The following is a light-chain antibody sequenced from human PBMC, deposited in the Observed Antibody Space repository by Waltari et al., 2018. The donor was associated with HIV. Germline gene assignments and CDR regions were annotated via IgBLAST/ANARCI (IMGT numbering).Light chain of an antibody. CDR1: YSNIGSDN. V-gene: IGLV1-47*01. J-gene: IGLJ1*01. Sequence: QSVLTQPPSASGTPGQRVTISCSGSYSNIGSDNVYWSQHLPGTAPKLLIDKNIQLPAGVPDRFAGSKSGASAYLAISGLRSEDEADYYCTGWDASLSEYVFGPGTRVTV. CDR2: KNI. CDR3: TGWDASLSEYV.